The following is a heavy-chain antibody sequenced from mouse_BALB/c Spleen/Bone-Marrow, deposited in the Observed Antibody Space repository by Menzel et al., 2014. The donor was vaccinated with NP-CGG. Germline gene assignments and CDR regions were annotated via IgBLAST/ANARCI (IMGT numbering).Heavy chain of an antibody. CDR2: ISDGGSYT. V-gene: IGHV5-4*02. CDR1: GFTFXDYY. D-gene: IGHD1-1*01. J-gene: IGHJ3*01. CDR3: VLRWFAY. Sequence: EVKLEESGGGLVKPGGSLKLSCAASGFTFXDYYMYWVRQTPEKRLEWVATISDGGSYTYYPDSVKGRFTISRDNAKNNLYLQMSSLKSEDTAMYYCVLRWFAYWGQGTLVTVSA.